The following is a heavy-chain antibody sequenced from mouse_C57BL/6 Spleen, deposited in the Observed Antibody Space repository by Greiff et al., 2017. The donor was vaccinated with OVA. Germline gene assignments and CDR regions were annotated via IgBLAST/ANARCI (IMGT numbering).Heavy chain of an antibody. CDR1: GYTFTSYT. CDR2: INPSSGYT. D-gene: IGHD1-1*01. V-gene: IGHV1-4*01. J-gene: IGHJ2*01. Sequence: VQLQQSGAELARPGASVKMSCKASGYTFTSYTMHWVKQRPGQGLEWIGYINPSSGYTKYNQKFKDKATLTADKSSSTAYMQLSSLTSEDSAVYYCAGLEYYGSSLYYFDYWGQGTTLTVSS. CDR3: AGLEYYGSSLYYFDY.